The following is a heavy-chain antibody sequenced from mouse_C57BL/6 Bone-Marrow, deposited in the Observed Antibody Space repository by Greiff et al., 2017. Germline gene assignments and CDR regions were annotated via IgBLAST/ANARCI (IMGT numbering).Heavy chain of an antibody. D-gene: IGHD1-1*01. V-gene: IGHV1-50*01. CDR2: IDPSDSYT. CDR1: GYTFTSYW. J-gene: IGHJ2*01. Sequence: QVQLKQPGAELVKPGASVKLSCKASGYTFTSYWMQWVKQRPGQGLEWIGEIDPSDSYTNYNQKFKGKATLTVDTSASTAYMQLSSLTSEDSAVXYCATYYGSSYNFDYWGQGTTLTVSS. CDR3: ATYYGSSYNFDY.